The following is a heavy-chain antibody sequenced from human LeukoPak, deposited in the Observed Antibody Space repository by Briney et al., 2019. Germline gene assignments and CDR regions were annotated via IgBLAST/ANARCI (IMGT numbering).Heavy chain of an antibody. Sequence: SETLSLTCTVSGYSISSGYYWGWIRQPSGKGLEWIGSIYHSGSTYYNPSLKSRVTISVDTSKNQFSLKLSSVTAADTAVYYCARVAVSGAFDIWGQGTMVTVSS. CDR1: GYSISSGYY. V-gene: IGHV4-38-2*02. CDR2: IYHSGST. D-gene: IGHD3-10*01. CDR3: ARVAVSGAFDI. J-gene: IGHJ3*02.